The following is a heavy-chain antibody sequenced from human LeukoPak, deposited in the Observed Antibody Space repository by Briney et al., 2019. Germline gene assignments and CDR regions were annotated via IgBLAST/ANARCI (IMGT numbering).Heavy chain of an antibody. V-gene: IGHV3-23*01. CDR2: MNDDTT. D-gene: IGHD2-2*01. CDR3: AKDQDVGGYCTSTSCYFGLCDS. J-gene: IGHJ5*01. CDR1: GFTFSTSA. Sequence: GGSLRLSCAASGFTFSTSAMNWVRQAPGKGLQWVSSMNDDTTYYAGSVKGRFTIFRDNSKNALFLQMNSLRAEDSALYYCAKDQDVGGYCTSTSCYFGLCDSWGQGALVTVSS.